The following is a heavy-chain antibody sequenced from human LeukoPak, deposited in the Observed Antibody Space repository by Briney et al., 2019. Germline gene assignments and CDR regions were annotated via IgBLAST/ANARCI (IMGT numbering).Heavy chain of an antibody. CDR2: IKQDGGET. Sequence: GGSLRLSCAAAGFPFSSYWMAWVRQAPGKGLEWVASIKQDGGETFYVDSVKGRFTISRDNAKNSLYLQMNSLRAEDTAVYYCTREDHSNYNYWGQGTLVTVSS. D-gene: IGHD4-11*01. J-gene: IGHJ4*02. CDR1: GFPFSSYW. V-gene: IGHV3-7*01. CDR3: TREDHSNYNY.